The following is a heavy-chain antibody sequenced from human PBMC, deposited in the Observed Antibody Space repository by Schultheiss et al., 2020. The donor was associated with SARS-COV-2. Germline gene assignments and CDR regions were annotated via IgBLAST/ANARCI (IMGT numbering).Heavy chain of an antibody. J-gene: IGHJ4*02. CDR2: TYYRSKWYN. V-gene: IGHV6-1*01. D-gene: IGHD2-2*01. CDR1: GDSVSSNSAA. CDR3: TTAGNQLLFFDY. Sequence: SETLSLTCAISGDSVSSNSAAWNWIRQSPSRGLEWLGRTYYRSKWYNDYAVSVKSRITINPDTSKNQFSLKLSSVTAEDTAVYYCTTAGNQLLFFDYWGQGTLVTVSS.